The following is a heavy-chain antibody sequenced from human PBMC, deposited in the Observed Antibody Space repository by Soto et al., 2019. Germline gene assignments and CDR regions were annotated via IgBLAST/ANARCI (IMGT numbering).Heavy chain of an antibody. J-gene: IGHJ6*02. D-gene: IGHD3-10*01. Sequence: QVQLQESGPGLVKPSETLSLLCFVSGEAVGSGQSYWNWVRQAPGKGLGWIGHTAVTGAMKNSASLKRRVTMSVDPSKNQISLTLTSVTAADSATYFCARGRADSAGSSFGRRMDVWGQGTTVTVAS. CDR2: TAVTGAM. CDR1: GEAVGSGQSY. V-gene: IGHV4-61*01. CDR3: ARGRADSAGSSFGRRMDV.